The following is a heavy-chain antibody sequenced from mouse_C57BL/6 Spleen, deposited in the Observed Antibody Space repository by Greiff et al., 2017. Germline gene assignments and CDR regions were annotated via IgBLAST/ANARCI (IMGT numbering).Heavy chain of an antibody. CDR1: GYTFTDYN. CDR3: ARFYYGSSYEFAY. CDR2: IDPSDSYT. J-gene: IGHJ3*01. Sequence: QVQLKESGPELVKPGASVKMSCKASGYTFTDYNMHWVKQRPGQGLEWIGEIDPSDSYTNYNQKFKGKSTLTVDTSSSTAYMQLSSLTSEDSAVYYCARFYYGSSYEFAYWGQGTLVTVSA. V-gene: IGHV1-69*01. D-gene: IGHD1-1*01.